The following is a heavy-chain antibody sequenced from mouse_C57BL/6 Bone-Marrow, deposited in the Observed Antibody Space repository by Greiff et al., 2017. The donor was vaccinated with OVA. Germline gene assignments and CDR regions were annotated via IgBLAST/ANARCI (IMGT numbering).Heavy chain of an antibody. Sequence: QVQLQQSGAELMKPGASVKLSCKATGYTFTGYWIEWVKQRPGHGLEWIGGILPGSGSTNYTEKFKGKATFTADTSSNTAYMQLSSLTTVHSAIYYGARVEITTVVPYFDYWGQGTTLTVSS. CDR1: GYTFTGYW. J-gene: IGHJ2*01. D-gene: IGHD1-1*01. CDR2: ILPGSGST. CDR3: ARVEITTVVPYFDY. V-gene: IGHV1-9*01.